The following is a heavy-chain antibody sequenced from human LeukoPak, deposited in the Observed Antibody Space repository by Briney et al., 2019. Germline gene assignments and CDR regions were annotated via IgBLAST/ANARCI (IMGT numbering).Heavy chain of an antibody. CDR3: ARTDNLDY. J-gene: IGHJ4*02. V-gene: IGHV3-74*01. D-gene: IGHD5-24*01. CDR2: INSDGRRI. Sequence: GGSLRLSCAASGFTLSGYWMHWVRQVPGKRLMWVSRINSDGRRINYADSVKGRFTVSRDNAKSTLFLQMNSLRGEDTAVYYCARTDNLDYWGQGTLVTVSS. CDR1: GFTLSGYW.